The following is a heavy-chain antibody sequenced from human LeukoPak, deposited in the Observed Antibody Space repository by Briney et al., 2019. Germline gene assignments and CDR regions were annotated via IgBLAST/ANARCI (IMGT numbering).Heavy chain of an antibody. D-gene: IGHD1-26*01. CDR2: IYSSGST. J-gene: IGHJ5*02. Sequence: SETLSLTCTVSGGSISSYYWSWIRQPAGKGLEWIGRIYSSGSTNYNPSLKSRVTMSVDTSKNQFSLKLSSVTAADTAVYYCAGEYRRRDWFDPWGQGTLVTVSS. V-gene: IGHV4-4*07. CDR1: GGSISSYY. CDR3: AGEYRRRDWFDP.